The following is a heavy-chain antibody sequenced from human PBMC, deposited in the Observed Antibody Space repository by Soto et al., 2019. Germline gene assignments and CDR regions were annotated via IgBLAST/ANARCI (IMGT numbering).Heavy chain of an antibody. CDR3: VKAVYLLDFDY. CDR1: GFTFSDYY. D-gene: IGHD2-8*01. J-gene: IGHJ4*02. CDR2: ISGTGTTT. Sequence: PGGSLRLSCAASGFTFSDYYMSWVRQAPGKGLEWVSTISGTGTTTYYADSVKGRFTISRDNSKNTLYLQMNSLRTEDTAVYYCVKAVYLLDFDYWGQGTLVTVSS. V-gene: IGHV3-23*01.